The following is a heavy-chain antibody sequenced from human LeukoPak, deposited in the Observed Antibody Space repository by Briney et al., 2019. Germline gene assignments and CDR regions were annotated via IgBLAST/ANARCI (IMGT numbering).Heavy chain of an antibody. CDR1: GFTFSSYA. CDR3: ARERINSYGSPFGY. D-gene: IGHD5-18*01. V-gene: IGHV3-64*01. CDR2: ISSNGGST. J-gene: IGHJ4*02. Sequence: GGSLRLSCAASGFTFSSYAMHWVRQAPGKGLEYVSAISSNGGSTYYANSVKGRFTISRDNSKNTLYLRMGSLRAEDTAVYYCARERINSYGSPFGYWGQGTLVTVSS.